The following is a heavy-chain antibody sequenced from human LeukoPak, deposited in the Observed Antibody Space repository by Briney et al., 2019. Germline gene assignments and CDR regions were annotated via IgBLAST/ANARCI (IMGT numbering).Heavy chain of an antibody. Sequence: GASVKVSCKASGYTFTSYYMHWVRQAPGQGLEWMGIINPSGGSTSYAQKFQGRVTMTRDTSTSTAYMELSSLRSEDTAVYYCARDNSVEDTAWWFDPWGQGTLVTVSS. CDR3: ARDNSVEDTAWWFDP. V-gene: IGHV1-46*01. D-gene: IGHD4-23*01. CDR1: GYTFTSYY. CDR2: INPSGGST. J-gene: IGHJ5*02.